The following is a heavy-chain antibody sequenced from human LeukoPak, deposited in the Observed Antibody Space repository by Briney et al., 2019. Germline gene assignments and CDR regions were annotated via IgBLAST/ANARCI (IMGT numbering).Heavy chain of an antibody. Sequence: PSETLSLTCTVSGSSISSYYWSWIRQPPGKGLEWIGYIYYSGSTNYNPSLKSRVTISVDTSKNQFSLKLSSVTAADTAVYYCARDLRYSSSWYNYYYMDVWGKGTTVTVSS. CDR3: ARDLRYSSSWYNYYYMDV. CDR1: GSSISSYY. V-gene: IGHV4-59*01. CDR2: IYYSGST. J-gene: IGHJ6*03. D-gene: IGHD6-13*01.